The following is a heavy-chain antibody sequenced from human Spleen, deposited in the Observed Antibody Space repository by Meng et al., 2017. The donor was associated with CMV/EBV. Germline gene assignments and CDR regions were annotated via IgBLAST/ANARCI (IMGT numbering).Heavy chain of an antibody. CDR3: AKDQVGGGYNILYYFDY. D-gene: IGHD5-24*01. V-gene: IGHV3-33*06. Sequence: FTFNKYVMHWVRQAPGKGLEWVAVIWFDGSREDYADSVKGRFTISRDNSKNTLYLQMNSLKAEDTALYYCAKDQVGGGYNILYYFDYWGQGSPVTVSS. CDR1: FTFNKYV. J-gene: IGHJ4*02. CDR2: IWFDGSRE.